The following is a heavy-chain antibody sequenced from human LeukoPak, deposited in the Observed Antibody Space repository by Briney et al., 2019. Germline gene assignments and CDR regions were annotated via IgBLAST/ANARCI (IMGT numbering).Heavy chain of an antibody. CDR2: INSDGSST. D-gene: IGHD2-15*01. J-gene: IGHJ4*02. V-gene: IGHV3-74*01. CDR3: ARARRYLGYCSGGSCYGYFDY. Sequence: GGSLRLSCAASGFSFSNYWMRWVRQAPGKGLVWVSRINSDGSSTTSADSVKGGFTISRDNAENTLYLQMNSLRAEDTAVYYCARARRYLGYCSGGSCYGYFDYWGQGTLVTVSS. CDR1: GFSFSNYW.